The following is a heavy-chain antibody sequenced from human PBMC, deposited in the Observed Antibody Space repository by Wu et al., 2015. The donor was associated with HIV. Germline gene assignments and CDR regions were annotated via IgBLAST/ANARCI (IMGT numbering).Heavy chain of an antibody. D-gene: IGHD3-9*01. CDR1: GGTFTNYG. J-gene: IGHJ6*02. CDR2: IIPINDIS. V-gene: IGHV1-69*02. CDR3: AKHSDKVERLVCRVLLPLNGMDV. Sequence: QVQLVQSGAEVRKPGSSVKISCKASGGTFTNYGINWVRQAPGEGLEWLGRIIPINDISDYAQKLQGRVTITADKSTSTTYMGNXGQPRDLRTRPVYYCAKHSDKVERLVCRVLLPLNGMDVWGPRDHGFTVSS.